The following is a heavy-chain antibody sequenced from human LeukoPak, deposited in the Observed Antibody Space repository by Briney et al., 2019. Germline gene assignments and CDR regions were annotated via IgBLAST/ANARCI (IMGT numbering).Heavy chain of an antibody. CDR1: GYTFTYG. CDR2: INPTNGNT. J-gene: IGHJ4*02. Sequence: ASVKVSCKGSGYTFTYGVGWGRQAPGQGLEWMGWINPTNGNTNYAQKLQGRVTMTTDTSTSTAYMELRSLRSDDTAVYYCARDGYFDYWGQGTLVTVSS. V-gene: IGHV1-18*01. CDR3: ARDGYFDY.